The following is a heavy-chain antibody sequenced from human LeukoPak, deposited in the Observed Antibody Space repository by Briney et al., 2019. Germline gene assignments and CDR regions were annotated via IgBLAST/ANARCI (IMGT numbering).Heavy chain of an antibody. CDR2: IRYDGTDK. J-gene: IGHJ4*02. D-gene: IGHD2-15*01. Sequence: GGSLRLSCAASGFTFGSYGMHWVRQAPGKGLEWVAFIRYDGTDKYYVDSVKGRFTISRDNSNNSLFLQMNGLRPEDTAIYYCAKARLPRYYFDYWGQGTLVTVSS. CDR1: GFTFGSYG. V-gene: IGHV3-30*02. CDR3: AKARLPRYYFDY.